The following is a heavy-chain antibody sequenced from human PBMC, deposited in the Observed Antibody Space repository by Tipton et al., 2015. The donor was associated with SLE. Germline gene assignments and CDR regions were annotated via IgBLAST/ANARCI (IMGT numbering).Heavy chain of an antibody. CDR3: ARGGIYHDYSGNFDF. CDR1: GASISLSY. V-gene: IGHV4-59*01. CDR2: IYDSGNT. D-gene: IGHD3-22*01. J-gene: IGHJ4*02. Sequence: TLSLTCTVSGASISLSYWSWIRQPPGKGLEWIGHIYDSGNTNYNPSLKSRVTISGDTSKNWFSLELSSVTAADTAIYYCARGGIYHDYSGNFDFWGQGTLVTASS.